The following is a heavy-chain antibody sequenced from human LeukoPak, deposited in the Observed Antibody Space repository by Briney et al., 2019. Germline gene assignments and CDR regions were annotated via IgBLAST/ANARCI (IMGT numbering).Heavy chain of an antibody. CDR2: ISSSSSYI. D-gene: IGHD6-13*01. Sequence: GGSLRLSCAASGFTFSSYSMNWVRQAPGKGLEWVSSISSSSSYIYYADSVKGRFTISRDNAKNSLYLQMNSLRAEDTAVYYFARKGIAAVKFDPWGQGTLVNVPS. J-gene: IGHJ5*02. CDR3: ARKGIAAVKFDP. V-gene: IGHV3-21*01. CDR1: GFTFSSYS.